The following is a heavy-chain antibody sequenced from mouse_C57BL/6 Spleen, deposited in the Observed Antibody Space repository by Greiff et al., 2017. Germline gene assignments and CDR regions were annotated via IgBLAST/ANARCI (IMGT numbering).Heavy chain of an antibody. CDR1: GFSLTSYG. D-gene: IGHD1-1*01. V-gene: IGHV2-2*01. CDR3: ARPTVVATEYAMDY. Sequence: QVQLKQSGPGLVQPSQSLSITCTVSGFSLTSYGVHWVRQSPGKGLEWLGVIWSGGSTDYNAAFISRLSVSKDNSKSQVFFKMNSLQADDTAIYXCARPTVVATEYAMDYWGQGTSVTVSS. J-gene: IGHJ4*01. CDR2: IWSGGST.